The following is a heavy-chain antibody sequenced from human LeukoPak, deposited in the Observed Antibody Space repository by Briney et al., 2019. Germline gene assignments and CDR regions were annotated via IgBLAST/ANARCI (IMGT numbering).Heavy chain of an antibody. J-gene: IGHJ4*02. CDR2: IYYSGST. V-gene: IGHV4-39*07. CDR3: ASRSSTTGTTDY. Sequence: SETLSLTCTVSGGSISSSSYYWGWIRQAPGKGLEWIGSIYYSGSTYYNPSLKSRVTISVDKSKNQFSLKLSSVTAADTAVYYCASRSSTTGTTDYWGQGTLVTVSS. CDR1: GGSISSSSYY. D-gene: IGHD6-13*01.